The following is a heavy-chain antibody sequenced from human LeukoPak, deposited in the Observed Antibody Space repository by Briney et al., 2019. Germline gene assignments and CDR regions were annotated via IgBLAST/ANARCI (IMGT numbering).Heavy chain of an antibody. J-gene: IGHJ4*02. CDR2: ISSSSSTI. CDR3: ASITITGLFDY. CDR1: GFAFSSYS. Sequence: GGSLRLSCAASGFAFSSYSMNWVRQAPGKGLEWVSYISSSSSTIYYADSVKGRFTISRDNAKNSLYLQMNSLRAEDTAVYYCASITITGLFDYWGQGTLVTVSS. D-gene: IGHD1-14*01. V-gene: IGHV3-48*01.